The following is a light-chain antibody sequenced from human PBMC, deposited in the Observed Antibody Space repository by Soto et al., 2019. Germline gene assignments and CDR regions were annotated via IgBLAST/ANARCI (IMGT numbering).Light chain of an antibody. CDR3: QLYGGSPMFS. V-gene: IGKV3-20*01. CDR1: QSISSSY. J-gene: IGKJ2*01. Sequence: EIVLTQSPGTLSLSPGEGGTLSCRASQSISSSYLAWYQQKPGQSPRLLIYAASSRATGIPDRFSGSGSGPDFTLTIRRLEPEDFAVYYCQLYGGSPMFSFGQGTKLEIK. CDR2: AAS.